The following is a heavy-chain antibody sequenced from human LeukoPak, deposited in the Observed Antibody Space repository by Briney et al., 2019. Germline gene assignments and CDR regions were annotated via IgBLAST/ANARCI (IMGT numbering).Heavy chain of an antibody. CDR3: ARDSRYTRYFDL. D-gene: IGHD2-15*01. CDR2: IYYSGST. V-gene: IGHV4-59*01. CDR1: GGSISSYY. Sequence: SETLSLTCTVSGGSISSYYWSWIRQPPGKGLEWIGYIYYSGSTNYNPSLKSRVTISVDTSKNQFSLKLSSVTAADTAVYYCARDSRYTRYFDLWGRGTLVTVSS. J-gene: IGHJ2*01.